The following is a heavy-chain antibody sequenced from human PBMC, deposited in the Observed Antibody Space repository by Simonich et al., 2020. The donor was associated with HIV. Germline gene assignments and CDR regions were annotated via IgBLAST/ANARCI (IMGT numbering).Heavy chain of an antibody. V-gene: IGHV4-34*01. CDR3: ARGGDGYKGSSFDY. CDR1: GGSFNDYS. Sequence: QVQLQQWGAGLLKASETLFLTCAVYGGSFNDYSWSWIRQPLGKGLEWIGSLYYSGGTNYNPSLKSRVTISVDTSKNQFSRKLSSVTAADTAVYYCARGGDGYKGSSFDYWGQGTLVTVSS. CDR2: LYYSGGT. J-gene: IGHJ4*02. D-gene: IGHD5-12*01.